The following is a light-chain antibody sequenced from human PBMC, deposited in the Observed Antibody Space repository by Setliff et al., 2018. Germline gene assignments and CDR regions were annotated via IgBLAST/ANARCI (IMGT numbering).Light chain of an antibody. CDR2: GAS. CDR3: QQYGSSPL. V-gene: IGKV3-20*01. CDR1: QSVSSSS. J-gene: IGKJ3*01. Sequence: EIVLTQSPGTLSLSPGERATLSCRASQSVSSSSLAWYHQKPGQAPRLLIYGASSRATGIPDRFSGSGSGTDFTLTISRLEPEDFAVYYCQQYGSSPLFGPGTKVDI.